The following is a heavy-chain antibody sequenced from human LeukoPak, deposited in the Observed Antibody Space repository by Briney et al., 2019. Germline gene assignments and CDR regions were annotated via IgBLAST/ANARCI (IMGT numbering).Heavy chain of an antibody. J-gene: IGHJ6*03. CDR1: GFTFSTYN. Sequence: GGSLRLSCAASGFTFSTYNMNWVRQAPGKGLEWVSSITSSSSYIYYADSVKGRFTISRDNAKNSLYLQMNSLRAEDTAVYYCARRNYGGYYYYYMDVWGKGTTVTISS. CDR3: ARRNYGGYYYYYMDV. V-gene: IGHV3-21*01. CDR2: ITSSSSYI. D-gene: IGHD1-7*01.